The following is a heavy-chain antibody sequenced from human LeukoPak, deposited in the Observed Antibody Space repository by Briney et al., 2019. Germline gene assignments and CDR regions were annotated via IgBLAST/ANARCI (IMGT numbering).Heavy chain of an antibody. V-gene: IGHV3-53*01. CDR2: IYASGGA. CDR1: GFDVNDNF. CDR3: VRRHDY. J-gene: IGHJ4*02. Sequence: GGSLRLSCVASGFDVNDNFMFWVRQAPGQGLEWISIIYASGGAYHAESVKGRFSAFRDTSKNTIFLQMNNLRAGDTAMYYCVRRHDYWGQGTLVTVSS.